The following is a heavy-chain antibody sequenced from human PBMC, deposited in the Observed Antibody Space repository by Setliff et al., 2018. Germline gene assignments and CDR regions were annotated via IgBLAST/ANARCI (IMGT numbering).Heavy chain of an antibody. CDR1: GFTFSSYA. D-gene: IGHD2-15*01. V-gene: IGHV3-48*04. J-gene: IGHJ4*02. CDR2: ISSSGSTI. Sequence: GGSLRLSCAASGFTFSSYAMNWVRQAPGKGLEWVSYISSSGSTIYYADSVKGRFTISRDNAKNSLYLQMNSLRAEDTAVYYCARGGCSGGSCYGDYWGQGTLVTVSS. CDR3: ARGGCSGGSCYGDY.